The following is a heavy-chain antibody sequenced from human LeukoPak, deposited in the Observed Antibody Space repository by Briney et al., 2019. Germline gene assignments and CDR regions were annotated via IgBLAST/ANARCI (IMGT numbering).Heavy chain of an antibody. CDR2: IRSDENYK. CDR3: AKDAHWSAVH. CDR1: GFTFSSYG. Sequence: GGSLRLSCAASGFTFSSYGMHWVRQAPGKGLEWVAHIRSDENYKHYADSVKGRFTISRDNSKNTVYVQMNSLRPEDTAVYYCAKDAHWSAVHWGQGTLVTVSS. V-gene: IGHV3-30*02. J-gene: IGHJ4*02. D-gene: IGHD3-3*01.